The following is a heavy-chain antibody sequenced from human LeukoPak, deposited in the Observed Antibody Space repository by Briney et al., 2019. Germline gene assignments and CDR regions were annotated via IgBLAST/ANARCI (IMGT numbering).Heavy chain of an antibody. Sequence: GGSLRLSCAASGFTFSSYAMSWVRQAPGKGLEWVAVISYDGSNKYYADSVKGRFTISRDNSKNTLYLQMNSLRAEDTAVYYCAREQMGPNGYYYGMDVWGQGTTVTVSS. J-gene: IGHJ6*02. CDR2: ISYDGSNK. V-gene: IGHV3-30-3*01. CDR1: GFTFSSYA. CDR3: AREQMGPNGYYYGMDV. D-gene: IGHD2-8*01.